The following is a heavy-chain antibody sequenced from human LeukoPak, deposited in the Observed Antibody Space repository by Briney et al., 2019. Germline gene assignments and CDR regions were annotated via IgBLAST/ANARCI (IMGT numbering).Heavy chain of an antibody. V-gene: IGHV1-46*01. CDR1: GYTFTSYY. CDR2: INPSGGST. J-gene: IGHJ5*02. D-gene: IGHD2-2*01. Sequence: ASVKVSCKASGYTFTSYYMHWVRQAPGQGLEWMGIINPSGGSTSYAQKFQGRVTITADESTSTAYMELSSPRSEDTAVYYCARALLRYCSSTSCYWFDPWGQGTLVTVSS. CDR3: ARALLRYCSSTSCYWFDP.